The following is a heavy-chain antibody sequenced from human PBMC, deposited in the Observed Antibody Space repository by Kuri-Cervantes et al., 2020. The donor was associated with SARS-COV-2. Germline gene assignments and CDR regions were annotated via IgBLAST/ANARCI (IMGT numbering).Heavy chain of an antibody. CDR3: ARDGVGIVVVSPFDY. CDR1: GFTFDDYG. D-gene: IGHD3-22*01. J-gene: IGHJ4*02. Sequence: GESLKISCAASGFTFDDYGMSWVRQAPGKGLEWVSGINWNGGSTGYADSAKGRFTISRDNAKNSLYLQMNSLRAEDTALYYCARDGVGIVVVSPFDYWGQGTLVTVSS. V-gene: IGHV3-20*04. CDR2: INWNGGST.